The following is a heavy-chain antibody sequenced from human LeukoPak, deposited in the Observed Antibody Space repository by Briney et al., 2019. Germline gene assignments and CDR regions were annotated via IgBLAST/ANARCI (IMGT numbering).Heavy chain of an antibody. CDR1: GFTFNNAW. CDR3: STGPGYCTNGICYPAY. D-gene: IGHD2-8*01. Sequence: PGGSLRLSCAASGFTFNNAWMSWVRQAPGKGLEWVGRIKSKTDGGTTDYAAPVKGRFTIPRDDSKNTLYLQMNCLKTEDTAVYYCSTGPGYCTNGICYPAYWGQGTLVTVSS. J-gene: IGHJ4*02. CDR2: IKSKTDGGTT. V-gene: IGHV3-15*01.